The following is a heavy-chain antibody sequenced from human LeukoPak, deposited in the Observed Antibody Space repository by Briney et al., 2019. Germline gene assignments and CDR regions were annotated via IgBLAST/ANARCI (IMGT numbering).Heavy chain of an antibody. Sequence: GGSLRLSCAASGFPISTNGMSWVRQAPGKGLEWVSGIVGGDGGTYYADSVKGRFIISRDNSKNTLYVQMNSLRAEDTAVYYCARGGSGSIDPWGQGTLVTVSS. CDR2: IVGGDGGT. CDR3: ARGGSGSIDP. CDR1: GFPISTNG. V-gene: IGHV3-23*01. D-gene: IGHD6-19*01. J-gene: IGHJ5*02.